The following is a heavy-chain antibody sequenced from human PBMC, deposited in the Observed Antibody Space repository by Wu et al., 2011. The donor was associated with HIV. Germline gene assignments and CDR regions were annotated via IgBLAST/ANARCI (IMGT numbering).Heavy chain of an antibody. V-gene: IGHV1-69*11. Sequence: QVQLVQSGAEVKKPGSSVKVSCKASGGTFSTYAFSWVRQAPGQGPEWMGRVIPILGTTNYAQKFQGRVTITADESTSTTYLELSSLRSEDTAVYYCARGSTSRTYGTTPDYYYYYMDVWGKGTTVTVSS. CDR3: ARGSTSRTYGTTPDYYYYYMDV. CDR1: GGTFSTYA. J-gene: IGHJ6*03. CDR2: VIPILGTT. D-gene: IGHD4-11*01.